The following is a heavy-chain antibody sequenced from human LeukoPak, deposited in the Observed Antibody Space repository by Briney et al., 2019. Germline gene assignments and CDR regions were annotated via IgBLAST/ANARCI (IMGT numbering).Heavy chain of an antibody. CDR3: AKDYGYYYDSSGYYYEDNVDY. CDR2: ISGSSSYI. Sequence: PGGSLRLSCAASGFTFSSYSMNWVRQAPGKGLEGVSCISGSSSYIYSADSVKGRFTISRHNAKNSLYLQMNSLRAEDTAVYYCAKDYGYYYDSSGYYYEDNVDYWGQGTLVTVSS. J-gene: IGHJ4*02. D-gene: IGHD3-22*01. V-gene: IGHV3-21*01. CDR1: GFTFSSYS.